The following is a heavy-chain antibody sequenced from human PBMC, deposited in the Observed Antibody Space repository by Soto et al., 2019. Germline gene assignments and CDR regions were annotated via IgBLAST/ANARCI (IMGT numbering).Heavy chain of an antibody. CDR3: AREWSPLRYCSGGSCYSSPRSHNWFDP. CDR2: ISSSSSTI. J-gene: IGHJ5*02. V-gene: IGHV3-48*02. D-gene: IGHD2-15*01. CDR1: GFTFSSYS. Sequence: PGGSLRLSCAASGFTFSSYSMNWVRQAPGKGLEWVSYISSSSSTIYYADSVKGRFTISRDNAKNSLYLQMNSLRDEDTAVYYCAREWSPLRYCSGGSCYSSPRSHNWFDPWGQGTLVTVSS.